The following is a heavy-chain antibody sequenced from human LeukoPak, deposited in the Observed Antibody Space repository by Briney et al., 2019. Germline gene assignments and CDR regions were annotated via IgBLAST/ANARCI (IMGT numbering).Heavy chain of an antibody. CDR2: ISSSGSTI. Sequence: PGGSLRLSCAASGFTFSDYYMSWIRQAPGKGLEWVSYISSSGSTIYYADSVKGRFTISRDNAKNSLYLQMNSLRAEDTAVYYCAKMYYDFWSGYFDYWGQGTLVTVSS. CDR3: AKMYYDFWSGYFDY. D-gene: IGHD3-3*01. CDR1: GFTFSDYY. J-gene: IGHJ4*02. V-gene: IGHV3-11*04.